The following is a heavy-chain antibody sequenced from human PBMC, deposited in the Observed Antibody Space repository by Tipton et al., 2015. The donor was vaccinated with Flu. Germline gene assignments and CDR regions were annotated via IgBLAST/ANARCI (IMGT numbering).Heavy chain of an antibody. CDR1: GYTLTTYP. D-gene: IGHD2-2*01. Sequence: QSGAEVKKPGASVKVSCQASGYTLTTYPISWVRQAPGQGLEWMGWISGYSGNTDYAHKLQGRVTMTTDTSTNTAYMELRSLRSDDTAVYYCARPGGPAAINPFSYFDYWGQGALVTVSS. J-gene: IGHJ4*02. CDR2: ISGYSGNT. CDR3: ARPGGPAAINPFSYFDY. V-gene: IGHV1-18*04.